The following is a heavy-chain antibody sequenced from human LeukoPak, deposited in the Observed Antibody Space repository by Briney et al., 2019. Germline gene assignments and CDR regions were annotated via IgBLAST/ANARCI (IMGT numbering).Heavy chain of an antibody. Sequence: SQTLSLTCTVSGGSISSGDYYWSWIRQPPGKDLEWIGYIYYSGSTYYNPSLKSRVTISVDTSKNQFSLKLSSVTAADTAVYYCARSNWNDVGDYWGQGTLVTVSS. CDR1: GGSISSGDYY. V-gene: IGHV4-30-4*08. CDR2: IYYSGST. D-gene: IGHD1-1*01. CDR3: ARSNWNDVGDY. J-gene: IGHJ4*02.